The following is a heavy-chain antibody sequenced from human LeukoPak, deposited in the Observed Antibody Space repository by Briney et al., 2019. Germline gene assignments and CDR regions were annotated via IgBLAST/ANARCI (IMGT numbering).Heavy chain of an antibody. CDR1: GYTFTSYD. CDR2: MNTNSGNT. CDR3: ARGQGEILTGYYEFDY. D-gene: IGHD3-9*01. J-gene: IGHJ4*02. V-gene: IGHV1-8*01. Sequence: GASVNVSCKASGYTFTSYDINWVRQATGQGLEWMGWMNTNSGNTGYAQKFQGRVTMTSNTSISTAYMELSSLRSEDTAVYYCARGQGEILTGYYEFDYWGQGTPVTVSS.